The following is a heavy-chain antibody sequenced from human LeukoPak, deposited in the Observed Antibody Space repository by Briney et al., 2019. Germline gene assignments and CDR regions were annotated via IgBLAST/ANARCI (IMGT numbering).Heavy chain of an antibody. CDR1: GGSISSYC. Sequence: SETLSLTCTVSGGSISSYCWCWVWQPPGKGLEYIGYIYYDGSTNYNPSLKSRVTISIDTSKIHFSLRLSSVTAADTALYYCARRGGGHAFDIWGQGTIITVSS. CDR3: ARRGGGHAFDI. V-gene: IGHV4-59*08. D-gene: IGHD3-16*01. CDR2: IYYDGST. J-gene: IGHJ3*02.